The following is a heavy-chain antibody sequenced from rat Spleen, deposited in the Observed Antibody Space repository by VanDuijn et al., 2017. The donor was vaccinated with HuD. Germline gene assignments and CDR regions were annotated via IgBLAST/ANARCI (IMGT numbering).Heavy chain of an antibody. CDR2: ISYDGSST. CDR3: ARRTLRDWYFDF. J-gene: IGHJ1*01. V-gene: IGHV5-7*01. Sequence: EVQLVESGGGLVQPGRSLKLSCAASGFTFSDYNMAWVRQAPKKGLEWVATISYDGSSTYYRDSVKGRFTISRDNAKSTLYLQMDSLRSEDTATYYCARRTLRDWYFDFWGPGTMVTVSS. CDR1: GFTFSDYN. D-gene: IGHD1-11*01.